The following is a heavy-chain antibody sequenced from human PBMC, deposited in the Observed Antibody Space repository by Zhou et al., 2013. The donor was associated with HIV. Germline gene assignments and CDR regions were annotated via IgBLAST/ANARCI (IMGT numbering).Heavy chain of an antibody. D-gene: IGHD3-3*01. CDR1: GYTFTSYY. CDR2: INPSGGST. V-gene: IGHV1-46*01. CDR3: VGRQKYIPGESGDFDY. J-gene: IGHJ4*02. Sequence: QVQLVQSGTEVKKPGASVKVSCKASGYTFTSYYMHWVRQAPGQGLEWMGIINPSGGSTSYAQKFQGRVTMTRDTSTSTVYMELSSLRSEDTAIYYCVGRQKYIPGESGDFDYWGQGTLVTVSS.